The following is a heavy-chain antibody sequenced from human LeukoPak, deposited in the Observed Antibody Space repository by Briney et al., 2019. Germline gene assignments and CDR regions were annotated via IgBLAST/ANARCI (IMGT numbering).Heavy chain of an antibody. J-gene: IGHJ6*02. CDR2: IKQDGSEK. CDR3: AREAAAGTYYYGMDV. CDR1: GFTFSSYW. V-gene: IGHV3-7*01. D-gene: IGHD6-13*01. Sequence: PGGSLRLSCAASGFTFSSYWMSWVRQAPGKGLEWVANIKQDGSEKYYVDSVKGRFTISRDNAKNSLYLQMNSLRAEDTAVYYCAREAAAGTYYYGMDVWGQGTTVTVSS.